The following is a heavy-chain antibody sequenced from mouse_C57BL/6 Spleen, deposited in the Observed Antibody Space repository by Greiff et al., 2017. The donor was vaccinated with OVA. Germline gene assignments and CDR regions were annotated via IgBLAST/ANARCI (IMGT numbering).Heavy chain of an antibody. Sequence: EVQGVESGGDLVKPGGSLKLSCAASGFTFSSYGMSWVRQTPDKRLEWVATISSGGSYTSYPDSVKGRFTISRDNAKNTLYLQLRSLKSEDTAVYYCATLDYGCSSYWYFGVWGTGTTVTVSS. V-gene: IGHV5-6*01. CDR1: GFTFSSYG. CDR3: ATLDYGCSSYWYFGV. CDR2: ISSGGSYT. D-gene: IGHD1-1*01. J-gene: IGHJ1*03.